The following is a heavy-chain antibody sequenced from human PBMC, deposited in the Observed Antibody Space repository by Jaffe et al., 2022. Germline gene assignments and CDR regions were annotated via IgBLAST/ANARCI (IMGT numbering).Heavy chain of an antibody. CDR2: ISSSSSYI. D-gene: IGHD3-10*01. Sequence: EVQLVESGGGLVKPGGSLRLSCAASGFTFSSYSMNWVRQAPGKGLEWVSSISSSSSYIYYADSVKGRFTISRDNAKNSLYLQMNSLRAEDTAVYYCARWGDAGSGSYDYYYYYMDVWGKGTTVTVSS. J-gene: IGHJ6*03. CDR1: GFTFSSYS. CDR3: ARWGDAGSGSYDYYYYYMDV. V-gene: IGHV3-21*01.